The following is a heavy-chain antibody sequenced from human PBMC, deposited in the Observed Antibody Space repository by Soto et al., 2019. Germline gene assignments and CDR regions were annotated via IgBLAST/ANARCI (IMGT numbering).Heavy chain of an antibody. D-gene: IGHD2-2*02. Sequence: SGPTLLNPTQTLTLTFTFSVVSLSTALVAVMGIRQPPGKALEWLALINWNDARYYSTSLKTRLTISKDTSKNQVVLRMTNVDPADTATYYCARADQAQYPLGMEVWGKGHTVTVSS. CDR2: INWNDAR. V-gene: IGHV2-70*01. J-gene: IGHJ6*04. CDR3: ARADQAQYPLGMEV. CDR1: VVSLSTALVA.